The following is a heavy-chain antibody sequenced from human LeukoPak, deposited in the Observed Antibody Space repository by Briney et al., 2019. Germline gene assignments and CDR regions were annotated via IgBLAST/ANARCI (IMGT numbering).Heavy chain of an antibody. CDR2: IYYSGST. V-gene: IGHV4-59*01. CDR1: GGSISSYY. Sequence: KPSETLSLTCTVSGGSISSYYWSWIRQPPGKGLEWIGYIYYSGSTNYNPSLKSRVTISVDTSKNQFSLKLSSVTAADTAVYYCARFVVVPAAKTYYFDYWGQGTLVTVSS. D-gene: IGHD2-2*01. J-gene: IGHJ4*02. CDR3: ARFVVVPAAKTYYFDY.